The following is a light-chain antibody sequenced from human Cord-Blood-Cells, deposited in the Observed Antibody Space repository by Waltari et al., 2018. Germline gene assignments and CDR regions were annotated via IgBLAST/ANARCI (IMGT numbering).Light chain of an antibody. CDR1: SSDVGGYNY. CDR2: DVS. Sequence: QSTLTQPRSVSGSPGQSVTISCTGTSSDVGGYNYVSWYQQHPGQAPKLMIYDVSKRPAGVRDRCAGSKAGNTASVTSAGLQAEDEADYYCCSYAGSYTFDLVFGGGTKLTVL. J-gene: IGLJ2*01. V-gene: IGLV2-11*01. CDR3: CSYAGSYTFDLV.